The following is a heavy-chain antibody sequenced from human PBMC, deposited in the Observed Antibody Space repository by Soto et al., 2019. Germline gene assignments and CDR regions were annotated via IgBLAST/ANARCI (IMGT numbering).Heavy chain of an antibody. CDR3: AHIPNYYQYDWFDP. J-gene: IGHJ5*02. V-gene: IGHV2-5*02. D-gene: IGHD3-16*01. CDR2: IYWDDDK. Sequence: QITLKESGPTLVKPTQTLTLTCTFSGFSLTTRGVGVGWIRQPPGKALECLALIYWDDDKRYSPSLQSRLSTTKHTSKNQVVLTMTNVAPVDTATYYCAHIPNYYQYDWFDPWGQGTLVSVSS. CDR1: GFSLTTRGVG.